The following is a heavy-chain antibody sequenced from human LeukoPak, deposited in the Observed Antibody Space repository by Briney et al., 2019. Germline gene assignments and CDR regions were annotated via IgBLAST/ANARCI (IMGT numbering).Heavy chain of an antibody. Sequence: GGSLRLSCAASGFTFSSYAMSWVRQAPGKGLEWVSAISGSGGGTYYADSVKGRFTISRDNSKNTLYLQMNSLRAEDTAVYSCAKPGPGRVYNWFEPWGQGTLVTVSS. CDR3: AKPGPGRVYNWFEP. J-gene: IGHJ5*02. CDR2: ISGSGGGT. D-gene: IGHD3-10*01. V-gene: IGHV3-23*01. CDR1: GFTFSSYA.